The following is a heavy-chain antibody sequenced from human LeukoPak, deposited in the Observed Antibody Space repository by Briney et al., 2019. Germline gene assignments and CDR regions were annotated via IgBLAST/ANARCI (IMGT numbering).Heavy chain of an antibody. CDR1: GYSFTSYW. D-gene: IGHD2-15*01. V-gene: IGHV5-51*01. CDR3: ARWNRGYCSGGSCYPFGFDP. Sequence: GESLKISCKGSGYSFTSYWIGWVRQMPGKGLEWMGIIYPGESDTRYSPSFQGQVTISADKSISTAYLQWSSLKASDTAMYYCARWNRGYCSGGSCYPFGFDPWGQGTLVTVSS. J-gene: IGHJ5*02. CDR2: IYPGESDT.